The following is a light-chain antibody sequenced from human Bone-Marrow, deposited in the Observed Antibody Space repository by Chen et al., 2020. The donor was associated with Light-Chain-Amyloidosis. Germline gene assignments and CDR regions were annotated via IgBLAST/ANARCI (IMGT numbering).Light chain of an antibody. CDR1: QGISYY. Sequence: DIQMTQSPSSLSASIGDKVTITCRASQGISYYVAWYQQQPGKVPKLLIYAASTLQSGVPSRFSGSGSGTDFTLTISGLQPEDIATYYCQKYDRGPLTFGGGTKVEMK. V-gene: IGKV1-27*01. CDR3: QKYDRGPLT. J-gene: IGKJ4*01. CDR2: AAS.